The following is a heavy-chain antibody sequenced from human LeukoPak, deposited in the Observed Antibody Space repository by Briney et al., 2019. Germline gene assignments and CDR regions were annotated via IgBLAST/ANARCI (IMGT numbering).Heavy chain of an antibody. CDR1: GFTFSSYA. CDR3: AKLLWCSSSSRYGAYGMDV. D-gene: IGHD2-2*01. CDR2: ISSSSSSI. V-gene: IGHV3-23*01. J-gene: IGHJ6*04. Sequence: GGSLRLSCAASGFTFSSYAMNWVRQAPGKGLEWVSSISSSSSSIYYADFVKGRFTISRDNSENTLYLQMNSLRDEDTSVYHCAKLLWCSSSSRYGAYGMDVWGKGTTVTVSS.